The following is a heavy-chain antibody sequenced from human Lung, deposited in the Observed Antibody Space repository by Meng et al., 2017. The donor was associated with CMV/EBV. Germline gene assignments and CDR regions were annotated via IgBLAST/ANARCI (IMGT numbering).Heavy chain of an antibody. Sequence: GGSXRLSCAGSGFRFSDYAVHWVRQAPGKGLEWVAVMSYDGSDRYYADSVKGRFAISRDSSKSMIYLQMNSLTPEDTAVYYCARDRADETIFGVVPVGFDGXGQGXPVTVSS. CDR1: GFRFSDYA. CDR3: ARDRADETIFGVVPVGFDG. V-gene: IGHV3-30*09. CDR2: MSYDGSDR. J-gene: IGHJ4*01. D-gene: IGHD3-3*01.